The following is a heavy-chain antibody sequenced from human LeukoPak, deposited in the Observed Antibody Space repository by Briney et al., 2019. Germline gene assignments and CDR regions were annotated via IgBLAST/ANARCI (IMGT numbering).Heavy chain of an antibody. D-gene: IGHD2-8*01. Sequence: GGSLRLSCAASGFTFSTYSMNWVRQAPGKGLEWVSSISSRGSYIQYADSVRGRLTLSRDNAKNSLSLQMNSLRAEDTALYYCASSPNFSEAFDNWGRGTLVIVSS. J-gene: IGHJ4*02. CDR1: GFTFSTYS. CDR3: ASSPNFSEAFDN. CDR2: ISSRGSYI. V-gene: IGHV3-21*01.